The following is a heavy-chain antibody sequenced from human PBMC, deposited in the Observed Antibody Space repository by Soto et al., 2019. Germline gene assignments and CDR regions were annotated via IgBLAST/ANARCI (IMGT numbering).Heavy chain of an antibody. CDR3: ARGAPYCSSTSCPFDY. CDR2: INAGNGNT. J-gene: IGHJ4*02. D-gene: IGHD2-2*01. V-gene: IGHV1-3*01. CDR1: GYTFTSYA. Sequence: AASVKVSCKASGYTFTSYAIHWVRQAPGQRLEWMGWINAGNGNTKYSQKFQGRVTITRDTSASTAYMELSSLRSEDTAVYYCARGAPYCSSTSCPFDYWGQGTLVTVSS.